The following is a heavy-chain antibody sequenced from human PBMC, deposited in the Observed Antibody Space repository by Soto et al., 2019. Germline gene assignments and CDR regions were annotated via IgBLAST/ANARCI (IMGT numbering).Heavy chain of an antibody. D-gene: IGHD7-27*01. CDR2: IWYDGSNK. J-gene: IGHJ6*02. CDR3: AKDLGEGAMDV. Sequence: TGGSLRLSCAASGFTFSSYGMHWVRQAPGKGLEWVAVIWYDGSNKYYADSVKGRFTISRDNSKNTLYLQMNSLRAEDTAVYYCAKDLGEGAMDVWGQGTTVTVSS. CDR1: GFTFSSYG. V-gene: IGHV3-30*02.